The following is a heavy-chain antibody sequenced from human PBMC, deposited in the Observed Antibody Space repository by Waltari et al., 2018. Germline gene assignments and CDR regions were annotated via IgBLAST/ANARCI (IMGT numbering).Heavy chain of an antibody. V-gene: IGHV3-7*01. CDR3: ARTGARWLQFAAFDI. D-gene: IGHD5-12*01. CDR1: RFTFRTYW. J-gene: IGHJ3*02. Sequence: EVLLVESGGGLVQTGGSLRLSCAASRFTFRTYWMNWVRQAPGKGLEWVANINQDGSEEYYVDSVKGRFTISRDNAKNSLYLEMKTLRAEDTAIYYCARTGARWLQFAAFDIWGQGTMVTVSS. CDR2: INQDGSEE.